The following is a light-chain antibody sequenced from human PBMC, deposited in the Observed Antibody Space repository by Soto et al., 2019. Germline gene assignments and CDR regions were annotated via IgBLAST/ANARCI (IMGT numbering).Light chain of an antibody. CDR2: DAS. V-gene: IGKV3-15*01. J-gene: IGKJ1*01. CDR1: QSIDTY. Sequence: EIVLTQSPGTLSLSPGERAIVSCRASQSIDTYLAWYQQKPGQSPRLLMYDASTRATGIPARFSATGSGTEFTLTISSLQSEDFGIYYCQQYTDWPRTFGPGTKVDIK. CDR3: QQYTDWPRT.